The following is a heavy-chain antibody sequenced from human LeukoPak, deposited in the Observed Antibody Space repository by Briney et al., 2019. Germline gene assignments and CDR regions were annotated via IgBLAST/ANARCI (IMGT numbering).Heavy chain of an antibody. CDR2: ISYDGSNK. D-gene: IGHD3-10*01. Sequence: GGSLRLSCAASGFTFSSYGMHWVRQAPGKGLEWVAVISYDGSNKYYADSVKGRFTISRDNSKNTLHLQMNSLRAEDTAVYYCATVMVRGVLLNWGQGTLVTVSS. CDR1: GFTFSSYG. V-gene: IGHV3-30*03. CDR3: ATVMVRGVLLN. J-gene: IGHJ4*02.